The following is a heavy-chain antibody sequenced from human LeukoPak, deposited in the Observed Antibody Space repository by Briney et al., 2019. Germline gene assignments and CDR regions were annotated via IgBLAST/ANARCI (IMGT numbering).Heavy chain of an antibody. CDR1: GGSISSSSYY. D-gene: IGHD6-19*01. Sequence: PSETLSLTCTVSGGSISSSSYYWGWIRQPPGKGLEWIGYIYYSGSTNYNPSLKSRVTISVDTSKNQFSLKLSSVTAADTAVYYCARHFPSAVAGTGFDYWGQGTLVTVSS. J-gene: IGHJ4*02. CDR2: IYYSGST. V-gene: IGHV4-61*05. CDR3: ARHFPSAVAGTGFDY.